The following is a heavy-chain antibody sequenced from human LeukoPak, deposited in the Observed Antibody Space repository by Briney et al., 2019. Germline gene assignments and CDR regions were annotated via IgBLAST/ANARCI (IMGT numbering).Heavy chain of an antibody. J-gene: IGHJ4*02. Sequence: SETLSLTCTVSGGSISSYYWSWIRQPPGKGLEWIGYIYYSGSTNYNPSLKSRVTISVDTSKNQFSLKLSSVTAADTAVYYCARDPATYYYDSSGYYHTRFDYWGQGTLVTVSS. CDR1: GGSISSYY. V-gene: IGHV4-59*12. CDR3: ARDPATYYYDSSGYYHTRFDY. D-gene: IGHD3-22*01. CDR2: IYYSGST.